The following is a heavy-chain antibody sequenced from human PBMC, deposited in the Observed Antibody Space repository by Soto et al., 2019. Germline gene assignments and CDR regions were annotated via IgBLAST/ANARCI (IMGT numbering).Heavy chain of an antibody. J-gene: IGHJ2*01. CDR3: TRPSGPKEVTAISTAYWYFDL. V-gene: IGHV3-73*01. CDR2: IRSKANSYAT. CDR1: GFTFSGSA. Sequence: GGSLRLSCAASGFTFSGSAMHWVRQASGKGLEWVGRIRSKANSYATAYAASVKGRFTISRDDANNTAYLQMNSLKTEDTALYYCTRPSGPKEVTAISTAYWYFDLWGRGTLVTVSS. D-gene: IGHD2-21*02.